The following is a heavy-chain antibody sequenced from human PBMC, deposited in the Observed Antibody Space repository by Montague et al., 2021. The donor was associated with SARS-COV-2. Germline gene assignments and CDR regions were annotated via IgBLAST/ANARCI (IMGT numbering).Heavy chain of an antibody. CDR2: ISISGST. J-gene: IGHJ4*02. CDR3: ARDIAVAGLFDY. D-gene: IGHD6-19*01. V-gene: IGHV4-61*02. Sequence: TLSLTCTVSGGSTSSGSYYWSWIRQPAGKGLEWIGRISISGSTNYNPSLKSRVTISVDTSKNQFSLKLSSVTAADTAVYYCARDIAVAGLFDYWGQGTLVTVSS. CDR1: GGSTSSGSYY.